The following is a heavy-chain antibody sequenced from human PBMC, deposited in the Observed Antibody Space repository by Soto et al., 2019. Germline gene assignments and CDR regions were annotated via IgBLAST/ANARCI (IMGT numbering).Heavy chain of an antibody. D-gene: IGHD5-12*01. V-gene: IGHV1-69*12. CDR3: ARDKGRVRLGGTYYYGMDV. CDR1: GGTFSSYA. Sequence: QVQLVQSGAEVMQPGSSVRFSCKASGGTFSSYAISWVRQAPGQGLERMGGIIPIFGTADYAQKFQGRVTITADDSTTTDYMELSSLRSEHTAVYFCARDKGRVRLGGTYYYGMDVWGQGTTVTVSS. J-gene: IGHJ6*02. CDR2: IIPIFGTA.